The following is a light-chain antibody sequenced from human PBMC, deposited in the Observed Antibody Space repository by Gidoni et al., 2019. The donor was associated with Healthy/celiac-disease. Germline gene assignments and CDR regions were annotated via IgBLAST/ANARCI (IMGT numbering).Light chain of an antibody. CDR1: RSDVGSYNL. J-gene: IGLJ3*02. Sequence: QSALPQPASVSGSPGQSITSSCTGTRSDVGSYNLVSWYQQHPGKAPNLMIYEGSKRPAGVSNRFSGSKSGNTASLTISGLQAEDEADYYCCSYAGSSTFGVFGGGTKLTVL. CDR2: EGS. V-gene: IGLV2-23*03. CDR3: CSYAGSSTFGV.